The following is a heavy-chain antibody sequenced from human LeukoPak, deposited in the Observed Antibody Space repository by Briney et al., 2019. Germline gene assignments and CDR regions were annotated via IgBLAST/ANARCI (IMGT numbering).Heavy chain of an antibody. J-gene: IGHJ3*02. D-gene: IGHD5-12*01. CDR1: GFTFSGAA. CDR3: TRVVGGYDWNDAFDI. Sequence: GGSLRLSCAASGFTFSGAAIHWVRQASGKGLDWVGRIRSKGNNYATAYAASVKGRFTISRDDSKNTAYLQMNSLRIEDTAMYYCTRVVGGYDWNDAFDIWGQGTMVTVSS. CDR2: IRSKGNNYAT. V-gene: IGHV3-73*01.